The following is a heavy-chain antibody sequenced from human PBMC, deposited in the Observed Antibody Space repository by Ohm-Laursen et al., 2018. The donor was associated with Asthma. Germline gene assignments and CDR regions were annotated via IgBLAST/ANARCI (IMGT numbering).Heavy chain of an antibody. J-gene: IGHJ4*02. CDR3: ARVEGHIDY. Sequence: SLRLSCAASGFTFRSYAMHWVRQAPGKGLEWVAVGGSYYDGGLKYYADPVKGRFTISRDNSKNTLYLQMNSLRAEDTAVYYCARVEGHIDYWGQGTLVTVSS. CDR1: GFTFRSYA. CDR2: GGSYYDGGLK. V-gene: IGHV3-30*14.